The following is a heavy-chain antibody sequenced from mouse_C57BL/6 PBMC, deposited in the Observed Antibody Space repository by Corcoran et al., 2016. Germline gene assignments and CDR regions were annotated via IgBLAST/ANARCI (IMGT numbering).Heavy chain of an antibody. D-gene: IGHD1-1*01. J-gene: IGHJ1*03. CDR2: IDPEDGDT. V-gene: IGHV14-1*01. Sequence: EVQLQQSGAELVRPGASVKLSCTASGFNIKDYYMHWVKQRPEQGLEWIGRIDPEDGDTEYAPKFQGKATMTADTSSNTAYLQLSSLTSEDTAVYYCTFTTVVERYFDVWGTGTTVTVSS. CDR3: TFTTVVERYFDV. CDR1: GFNIKDYY.